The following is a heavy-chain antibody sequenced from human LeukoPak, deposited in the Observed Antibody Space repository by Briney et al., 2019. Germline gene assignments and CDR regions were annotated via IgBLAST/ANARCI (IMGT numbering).Heavy chain of an antibody. J-gene: IGHJ1*01. CDR2: VIPMFGRT. V-gene: IGHV1-69*13. D-gene: IGHD3-10*01. Sequence: SVKVSCKASGGTFSGYAFSWVRQAPGQGLEWMGGVIPMFGRTNYAQTFQGRVTITADESTSTAYMELTSLRSDDTAVYYCARDQGLWFGELLPHGEYFQHWGQGTLVTVSS. CDR1: GGTFSGYA. CDR3: ARDQGLWFGELLPHGEYFQH.